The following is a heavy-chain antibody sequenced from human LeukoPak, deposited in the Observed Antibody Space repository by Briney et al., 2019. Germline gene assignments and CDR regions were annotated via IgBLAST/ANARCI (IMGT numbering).Heavy chain of an antibody. CDR3: ARATTGYYPYYFDY. V-gene: IGHV3-11*06. CDR1: GFTFSDYY. J-gene: IGHJ4*02. D-gene: IGHD3-9*01. CDR2: ISSSSSYT. Sequence: GGSLRLSCAASGFTFSDYYMSWIRQAPGEGLEWASYISSSSSYTNYADSVKGRFTISRDNAKNSLYLQMNSLRAEDTAVYYCARATTGYYPYYFDYWGQGTLVTVSS.